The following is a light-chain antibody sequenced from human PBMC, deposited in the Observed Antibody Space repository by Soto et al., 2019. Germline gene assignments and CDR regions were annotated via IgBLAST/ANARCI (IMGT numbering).Light chain of an antibody. V-gene: IGKV1-39*01. J-gene: IGKJ2*01. CDR2: AAF. CDR3: QHSYTTPPFT. CDR1: QSISNY. Sequence: DIQMTQSPSSLSASVGDRVTITCRASQSISNYLNWYQQRPGTDPKLLIYAAFSLQTGVPSRFRGSASGTNFTLTISSLQPEDFATYFCQHSYTTPPFTSGQGTKLEIK.